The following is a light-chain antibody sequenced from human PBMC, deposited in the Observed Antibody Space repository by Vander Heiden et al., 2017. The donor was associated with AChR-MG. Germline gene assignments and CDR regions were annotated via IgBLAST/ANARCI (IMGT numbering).Light chain of an antibody. J-gene: IGLJ3*02. CDR3: SSYTSSSTRV. V-gene: IGLV2-14*01. CDR2: EVS. CDR1: SSDVGGYNY. Sequence: QSALTQPASASGSPGQSITISCTGTSSDVGGYNYDSWYQQHPGKAPKLMIYEVSNRPAGVSNRFSGSKSGNTASLTIAGLQAEDEADYYCSSYTSSSTRVFGGGTKLTVL.